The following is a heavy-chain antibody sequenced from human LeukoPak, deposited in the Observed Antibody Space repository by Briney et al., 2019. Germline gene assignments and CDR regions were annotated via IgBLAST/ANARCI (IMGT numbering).Heavy chain of an antibody. CDR2: IYYSGST. CDR3: ARDTIFGVVRAFDP. J-gene: IGHJ5*02. V-gene: IGHV4-31*03. CDR1: GGSISSGGYY. D-gene: IGHD3-3*01. Sequence: SETLSLTCTVSGGSISSGGYYWSWIRQHPGKGLEWIGHIYYSGSTYYNPSLKSRVTISVDTSKNQFSLKLSSVTAADTAVYYCARDTIFGVVRAFDPWGQGTLVTVSS.